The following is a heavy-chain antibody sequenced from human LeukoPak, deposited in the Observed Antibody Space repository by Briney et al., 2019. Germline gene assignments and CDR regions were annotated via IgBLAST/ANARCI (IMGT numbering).Heavy chain of an antibody. D-gene: IGHD6-13*01. J-gene: IGHJ4*02. CDR2: ISIDGRDK. CDR3: ARDSAAAAVYYFDY. V-gene: IGHV3-30*04. Sequence: PGRSLRLSCAASGFSFSSYAMHWVRQTPGEGLVWGAVISIDGRDKHYADSVKGRFTISRDNSKSTLYLQMNSLRAEDTAVYYCARDSAAAAVYYFDYWGQGTLVTVSS. CDR1: GFSFSSYA.